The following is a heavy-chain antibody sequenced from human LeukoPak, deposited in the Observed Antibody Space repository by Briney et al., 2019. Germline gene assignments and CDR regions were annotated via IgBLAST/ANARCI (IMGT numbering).Heavy chain of an antibody. CDR2: IYYSGST. D-gene: IGHD3-16*01. CDR3: ARGPDWGEHFDL. J-gene: IGHJ2*01. V-gene: IGHV4-59*12. Sequence: SETLSLTCSVSGGSISSYYWSWIRQPPGKGLEWIGYIYYSGSTYYNPSLKSRVTISVDRSKNQFSLILSSVTAADTAVYYCARGPDWGEHFDLWGRGTLVTVSS. CDR1: GGSISSYY.